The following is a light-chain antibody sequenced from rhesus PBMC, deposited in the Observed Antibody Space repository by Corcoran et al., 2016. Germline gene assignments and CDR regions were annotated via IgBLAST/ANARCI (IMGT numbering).Light chain of an antibody. J-gene: IGKJ1*01. Sequence: DIQMTQSPSSLSASVGDRVTITCRASENVNNYLNWYQQKTGKAPKLLIYKASTLQIEVSSRFSGSGSGTAYTFTISSLQSEDVATYYFPLSFGTPRTFGQWARVEIK. CDR2: KAS. V-gene: IGKV1-74*01. CDR3: PLSFGTPRT. CDR1: ENVNNY.